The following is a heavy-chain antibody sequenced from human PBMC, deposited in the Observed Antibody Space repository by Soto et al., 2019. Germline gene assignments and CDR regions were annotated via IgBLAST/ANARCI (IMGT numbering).Heavy chain of an antibody. V-gene: IGHV1-3*01. CDR3: ARVPFVVVIAGLGDAFDI. D-gene: IGHD2-21*01. CDR1: GYTFTSYA. CDR2: INAGNGNT. Sequence: ASVKVSCKASGYTFTSYAMHWVRQAPGQRLEWMGWINAGNGNTKYSQKFQGRVTITRDTSASTAYMELSSLRSEDTAVYYCARVPFVVVIAGLGDAFDIWGQGTMVTVSS. J-gene: IGHJ3*02.